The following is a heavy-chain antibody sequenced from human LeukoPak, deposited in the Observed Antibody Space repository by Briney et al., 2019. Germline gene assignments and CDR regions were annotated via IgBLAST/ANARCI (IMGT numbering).Heavy chain of an antibody. CDR2: ISSSISTM. D-gene: IGHD4-17*01. V-gene: IGHV3-48*01. CDR1: GFTFSTYS. J-gene: IGHJ4*02. CDR3: ARRQYGDYSFDY. Sequence: PGGSLRLSCAASGFTFSTYSMNWVRQAPGKGLEWVSYISSSISTMYYADSVEGRFTISRDNAKTSLYLQMNSLKASDTALYYCARRQYGDYSFDYWGQGALVTVSS.